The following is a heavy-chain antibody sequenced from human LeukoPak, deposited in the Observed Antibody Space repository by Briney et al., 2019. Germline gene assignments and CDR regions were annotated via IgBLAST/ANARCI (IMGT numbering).Heavy chain of an antibody. CDR2: ISSSSSTI. CDR3: ARDGIAAAGARYYYYYYMDV. CDR1: GFTFSSYS. J-gene: IGHJ6*03. V-gene: IGHV3-48*01. Sequence: GGSLRLSCAASGFTFSSYSMNWVRQAPGKGLEWVSYISSSSSTIYYADSVKGRFTISRDNAKNSLYLQMNSLRAEDTAVYYCARDGIAAAGARYYYYYYMDVWGKGTTVTVSS. D-gene: IGHD6-13*01.